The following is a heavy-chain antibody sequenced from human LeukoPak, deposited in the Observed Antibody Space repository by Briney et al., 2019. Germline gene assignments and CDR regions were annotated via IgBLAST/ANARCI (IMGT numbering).Heavy chain of an antibody. CDR3: ARLPRRYSTTWFFDY. D-gene: IGHD6-13*01. J-gene: IGHJ4*02. V-gene: IGHV4-59*01. CDR1: GVPTASYY. Sequence: SETLSLTCTVSGVPTASYYWSWVRQSPGKALEWIGHIYYTGGTNYNPSLKSRVSISIDSSKNQFSLTLSSVTAADTAVYYCARLPRRYSTTWFFDYWGQGTLVTVSS. CDR2: IYYTGGT.